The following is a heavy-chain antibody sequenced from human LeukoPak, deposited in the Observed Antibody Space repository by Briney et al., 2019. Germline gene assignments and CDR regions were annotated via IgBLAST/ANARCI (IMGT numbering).Heavy chain of an antibody. CDR3: ATYPRPGVVAHYYYYYMGV. D-gene: IGHD3-3*01. V-gene: IGHV1-24*01. Sequence: ASVKVSCKVSGYTLTELSMHWVRQAPGKGLEWMGGFDPEDGETIYAQKFQGRVTMTEDTSTDTAYMELSSLRSEDTAVYYCATYPRPGVVAHYYYYYMGVWGKGTTVTVPS. CDR1: GYTLTELS. CDR2: FDPEDGET. J-gene: IGHJ6*03.